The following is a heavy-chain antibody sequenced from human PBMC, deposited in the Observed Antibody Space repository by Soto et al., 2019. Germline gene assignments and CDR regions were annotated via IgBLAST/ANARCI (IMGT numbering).Heavy chain of an antibody. J-gene: IGHJ4*02. CDR2: IIPIFGTA. CDR1: GGTFSSYA. Sequence: ASVKVSCKASGGTFSSYAISWVRQAPGQGLEWMGGIIPIFGTANYAQKFQGRVTMTRDTSTSTVYMELSSLRSEDTAVYYCARGRDYYDSSGGAIGYWGQGTLVTVSS. CDR3: ARGRDYYDSSGGAIGY. D-gene: IGHD3-22*01. V-gene: IGHV1-69*05.